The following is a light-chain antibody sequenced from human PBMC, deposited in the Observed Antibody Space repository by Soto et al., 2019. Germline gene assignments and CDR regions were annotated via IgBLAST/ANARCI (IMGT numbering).Light chain of an antibody. CDR3: QHYNSYPIT. J-gene: IGKJ5*01. Sequence: DIQMTQSPSTLSASVGDRVTITCWASQSISPWLAWYQQKPGKAPKLLIYKASSLESGVPSRFSGSGSGTEFTLTISSLQPEDFATYYCQHYNSYPITFGQGTRLEIK. CDR2: KAS. CDR1: QSISPW. V-gene: IGKV1-5*03.